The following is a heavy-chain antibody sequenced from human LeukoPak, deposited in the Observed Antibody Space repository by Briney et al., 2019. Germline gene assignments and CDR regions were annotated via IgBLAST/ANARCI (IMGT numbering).Heavy chain of an antibody. V-gene: IGHV3-23*01. CDR3: VKGFVHPTYYLEC. D-gene: IGHD1-26*01. J-gene: IGHJ4*02. Sequence: GGSLRLSCAASGFTFSSYAMMWVRQSPEKGLEWVSSITGSGDGTYYADSVRGRFTISRDNSKNTLYLQMNSLRAEDTAVYFCVKGFVHPTYYLECWGQGTLVTVSS. CDR2: ITGSGDGT. CDR1: GFTFSSYA.